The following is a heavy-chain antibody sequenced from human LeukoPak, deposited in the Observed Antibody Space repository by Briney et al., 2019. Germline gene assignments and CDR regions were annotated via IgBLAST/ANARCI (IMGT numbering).Heavy chain of an antibody. CDR2: IYYSGST. D-gene: IGHD1-26*01. CDR1: GGSISSGGYY. J-gene: IGHJ5*02. Sequence: PSETLSLTCTVSGGSISSGGYYWSWIRQPPGKGLEWVGYIYYSGSTYYNPSLKSRVTISVDTSKNQFSLKLSSVTAADTAVYYCARDRVEEWEGNWFDPWGQGTLVTVSS. CDR3: ARDRVEEWEGNWFDP. V-gene: IGHV4-30-4*01.